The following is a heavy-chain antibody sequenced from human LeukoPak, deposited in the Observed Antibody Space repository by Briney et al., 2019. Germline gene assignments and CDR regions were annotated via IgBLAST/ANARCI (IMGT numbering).Heavy chain of an antibody. CDR1: GFTLSSCA. CDR3: AKRVGANSGPFDS. Sequence: GGSLRLSCAASGFTLSSCAVNWVRQAPGEGLEWVSSIRGGGVKTYYADSVQGRFTISRDDSRNTLYLQMNSLRAEDTAVYYCAKRVGANSGPFDSWGQGVLVTVSS. CDR2: IRGGGVKT. D-gene: IGHD4/OR15-4a*01. J-gene: IGHJ4*02. V-gene: IGHV3-23*01.